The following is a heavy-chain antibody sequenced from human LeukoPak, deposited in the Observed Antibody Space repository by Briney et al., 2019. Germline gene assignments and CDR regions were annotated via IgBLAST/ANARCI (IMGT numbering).Heavy chain of an antibody. J-gene: IGHJ4*02. CDR2: IRYDGSNK. V-gene: IGHV3-30*02. Sequence: GGSLRLSCAASGFTFSSYGMHWGRQAPGKGLEWGAFIRYDGSNKYYADSVKGRFTISRDNSKNTLYLQMNSLRAEDTAVYYCAKDQYYYDSSGYYPDYWGQGTLVTVSS. D-gene: IGHD3-22*01. CDR1: GFTFSSYG. CDR3: AKDQYYYDSSGYYPDY.